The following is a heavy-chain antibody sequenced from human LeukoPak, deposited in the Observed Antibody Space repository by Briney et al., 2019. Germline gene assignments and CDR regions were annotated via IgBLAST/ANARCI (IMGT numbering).Heavy chain of an antibody. CDR1: GYTFTNYD. CDR3: ASKSGYSF. Sequence: ASVTVSFTSSGYTFTNYDTNWVRQATGQGLEWMGWMNPNSGNTGYAQNFQGRVTMTRDTSISTAYMELSSLRSEDTAVYYCASKSGYSFWGQGTLVTVSS. D-gene: IGHD5-12*01. J-gene: IGHJ4*02. V-gene: IGHV1-8*01. CDR2: MNPNSGNT.